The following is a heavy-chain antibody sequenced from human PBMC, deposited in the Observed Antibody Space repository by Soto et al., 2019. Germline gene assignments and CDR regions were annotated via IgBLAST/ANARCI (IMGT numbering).Heavy chain of an antibody. V-gene: IGHV1-2*02. CDR1: GYTFTGYY. CDR3: ARDPASSSGYFNWFDP. Sequence: ASVKVSCKASGYTFTGYYMHWVRQAPGQGLEWMGWINPNSGGTNYAQKFQGRVTMTRDTSISIAYMELSRLRSDDTAVYYCARDPASSSGYFNWFDPWGQGTLVTVSS. J-gene: IGHJ5*02. D-gene: IGHD3-22*01. CDR2: INPNSGGT.